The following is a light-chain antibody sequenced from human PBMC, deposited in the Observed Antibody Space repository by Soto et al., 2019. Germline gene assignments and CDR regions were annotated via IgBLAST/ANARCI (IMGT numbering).Light chain of an antibody. CDR1: SRDVGAYDY. J-gene: IGLJ1*01. V-gene: IGLV2-14*03. CDR3: CSYADGSIYF. CDR2: YVD. Sequence: LTQPASVSGSPGQSITISCTGTSRDVGAYDYVSWYLQYPDKAPQLLIYYVDHRPSGVSSRFSGSKSGNTASLTISGPQAEDEGDYYCCSYADGSIYFFGTGTKVTVL.